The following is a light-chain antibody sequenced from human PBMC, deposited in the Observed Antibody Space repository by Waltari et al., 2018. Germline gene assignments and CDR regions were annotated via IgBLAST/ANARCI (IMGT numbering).Light chain of an antibody. CDR1: AFPKKA. CDR3: YSTDSSGNLVV. Sequence: SHELPQPPSVSVSPGQTARITCSGDAFPKKAAHCYQQKSGQAPVLVIYEDSKRPSGIPESFSGSSSGTMATLTISGAQVEDEADYYCYSTDSSGNLVVFGGGTKLTVL. V-gene: IGLV3-10*01. CDR2: EDS. J-gene: IGLJ2*01.